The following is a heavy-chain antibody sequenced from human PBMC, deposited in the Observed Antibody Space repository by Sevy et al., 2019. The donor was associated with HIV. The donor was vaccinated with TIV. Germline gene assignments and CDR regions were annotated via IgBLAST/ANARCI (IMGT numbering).Heavy chain of an antibody. CDR1: GGSISSYY. CDR3: ARATYDSDSSGSFDY. CDR2: MHNSGNT. J-gene: IGHJ4*02. V-gene: IGHV4-59*01. Sequence: SETLSLTCTVSGGSISSYYWSWIRQPPGKGLEWIGYMHNSGNTNYNPSLKSRVMISIDTSKNQFSLKLSSVTAADMAVYYCARATYDSDSSGSFDYWGQGILVTVSS. D-gene: IGHD3-22*01.